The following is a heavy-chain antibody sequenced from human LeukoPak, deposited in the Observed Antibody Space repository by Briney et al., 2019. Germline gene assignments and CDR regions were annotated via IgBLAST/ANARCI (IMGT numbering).Heavy chain of an antibody. Sequence: ASVKVSCKASGGTFSSYGISWVRQAPGQGLEWMGWISAYNGNTNYAQKLQGRVTMTTDTSTSTAYMELGSLRSDDTAVYYCARGRDYYGSGSFVDVWGQGTTVTVSS. J-gene: IGHJ6*02. V-gene: IGHV1-18*01. D-gene: IGHD3-10*01. CDR1: GGTFSSYG. CDR3: ARGRDYYGSGSFVDV. CDR2: ISAYNGNT.